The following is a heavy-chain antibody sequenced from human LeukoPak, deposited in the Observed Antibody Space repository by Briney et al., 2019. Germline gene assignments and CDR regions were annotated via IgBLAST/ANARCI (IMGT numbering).Heavy chain of an antibody. Sequence: PGGSLRLSCAASGFTFSSYAMSWVRQAPGKGLEWVSAISGSGGSTYYADSVKGRFTISRDNSKNTLYLQMNSLRAEDTAVYYCAKDRLILLWFGELSPPNAFDIWGQGTMVTVSS. V-gene: IGHV3-23*01. CDR3: AKDRLILLWFGELSPPNAFDI. D-gene: IGHD3-10*01. J-gene: IGHJ3*02. CDR1: GFTFSSYA. CDR2: ISGSGGST.